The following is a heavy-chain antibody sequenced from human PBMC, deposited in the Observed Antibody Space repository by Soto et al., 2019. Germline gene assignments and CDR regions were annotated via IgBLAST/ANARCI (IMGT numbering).Heavy chain of an antibody. CDR1: GYTFTSYD. CDR2: MNPNSGNT. D-gene: IGHD3-22*01. CDR3: AGGREYYYDSSGYYPNWFDP. J-gene: IGHJ5*02. Sequence: GASVKVSCKASGYTFTSYDINWVRQSTGQGLEWKGWMNPNSGNTGYAQKFQGRVTMTRNTSISTAYMELSSLRSEDTAVYYCAGGREYYYDSSGYYPNWFDPWGQGTLVTVSS. V-gene: IGHV1-8*01.